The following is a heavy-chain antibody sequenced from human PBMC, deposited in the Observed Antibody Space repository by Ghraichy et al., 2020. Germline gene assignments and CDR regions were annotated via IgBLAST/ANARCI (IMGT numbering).Heavy chain of an antibody. CDR2: IYYSGST. CDR1: GGSISSGDYY. D-gene: IGHD1-1*01. J-gene: IGHJ6*02. CDR3: ARERGTEGYYYGMDV. Sequence: SQTLSLTCTVSGGSISSGDYYWSWIRQPPGKGLEWIGYIYYSGSTYYNPSLKSRVTISVDTSKNQFSLKLSSVTAADTAVYYCARERGTEGYYYGMDVWGQGTTVTVSS. V-gene: IGHV4-30-4*01.